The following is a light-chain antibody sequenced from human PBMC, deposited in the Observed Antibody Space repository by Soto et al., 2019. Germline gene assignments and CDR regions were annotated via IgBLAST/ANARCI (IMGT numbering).Light chain of an antibody. CDR3: AAWDDSLNV. J-gene: IGLJ1*01. CDR1: SSNIGSNT. Sequence: QSVLTQPPSASGTPGQRVTISCSGSSSNIGSNTVNWYQQLPGTAPKLLIYSNNQRPSGVPDRFSGSKSGTSASLAISGLQSEDEADYYCAAWDDSLNVFETGTKVTVL. V-gene: IGLV1-44*01. CDR2: SNN.